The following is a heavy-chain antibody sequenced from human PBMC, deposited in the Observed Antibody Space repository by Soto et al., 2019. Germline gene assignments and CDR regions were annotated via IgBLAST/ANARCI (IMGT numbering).Heavy chain of an antibody. V-gene: IGHV1-69*19. CDR2: ISPMFGAA. CDR3: AREVQVHTPAFVY. CDR1: GGTFNTYA. Sequence: QVHLVQSGAEMKKPGSSVKVSCQSSGGTFNTYAMNWVRQAPGQGPEWMGDISPMFGAANYAPKFQGRVTITADESTGTSYIQLSSLTSEDTALYFCAREVQVHTPAFVYWGQGTLVTVSS. D-gene: IGHD3-10*01. J-gene: IGHJ4*02.